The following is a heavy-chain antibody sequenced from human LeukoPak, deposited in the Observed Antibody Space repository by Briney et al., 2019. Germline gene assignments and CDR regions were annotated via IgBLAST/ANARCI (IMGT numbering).Heavy chain of an antibody. CDR1: GFTFSDYV. Sequence: GGSLRLSCTTSGFTFSDYVLTWVRQAPGKGLEWVSFIRTGGTTEYAASVKGRFTISRDDSKSIAYLQMNSLETEDTAVYYCTRWVVNSNLDYWGQGTLVTVSS. J-gene: IGHJ4*02. D-gene: IGHD5-18*01. CDR2: IRTGGTT. V-gene: IGHV3-49*04. CDR3: TRWVVNSNLDY.